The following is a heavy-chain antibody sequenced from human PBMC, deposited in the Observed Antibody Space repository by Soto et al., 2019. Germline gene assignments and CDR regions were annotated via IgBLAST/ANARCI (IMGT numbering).Heavy chain of an antibody. D-gene: IGHD6-13*01. V-gene: IGHV4-39*01. J-gene: IGHJ6*02. CDR2: IYSTGNT. CDR1: GDSIRSSSY. Sequence: ASETLSLTCTVSGDSIRSSSYWGWIRQPPGKGLEWIGSIYSTGNTYYNPSLNSQDTISVDTSKNQFSLNVISVTAADTAVYYCRRSSRYSTDVWGQGTTVTVS. CDR3: RRSSRYSTDV.